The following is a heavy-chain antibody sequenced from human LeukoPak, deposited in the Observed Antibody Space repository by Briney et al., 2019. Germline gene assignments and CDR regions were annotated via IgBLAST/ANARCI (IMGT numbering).Heavy chain of an antibody. J-gene: IGHJ4*02. V-gene: IGHV1-18*01. CDR2: ISAYNGNT. Sequence: XXXISWVRQAPGQGLEWMGWISAYNGNTNYAQKLQGRVTMTTDTSTSTAYMELRSLRSDDTAVYYCARAPSGWGDYWGQGTLVTVSS. D-gene: IGHD6-19*01. CDR1: XXX. CDR3: ARAPSGWGDY.